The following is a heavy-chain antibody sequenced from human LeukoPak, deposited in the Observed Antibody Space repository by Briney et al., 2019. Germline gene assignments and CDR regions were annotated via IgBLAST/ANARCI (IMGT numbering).Heavy chain of an antibody. D-gene: IGHD3-3*01. CDR1: GGSISSSSYY. CDR2: INHRGST. CDR3: ARDFWSGYYFDPDV. V-gene: IGHV4-39*07. Sequence: ASETLSLTCTVSGGSISSSSYYWSWIRQPPGKGLEWIGEINHRGSTNYNPSLKSRVTISVDTSKNQFSLKLSSVTAADTAVYYCARDFWSGYYFDPDVWGKGTTVTVSS. J-gene: IGHJ6*04.